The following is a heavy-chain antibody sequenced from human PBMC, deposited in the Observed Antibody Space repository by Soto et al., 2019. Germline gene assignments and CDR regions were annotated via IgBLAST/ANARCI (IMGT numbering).Heavy chain of an antibody. V-gene: IGHV4-59*08. CDR3: ARLIIDVNGSGRFDY. J-gene: IGHJ4*02. Sequence: SETLSLTCTVSGGSISSYYWSWIRQPPGKGLEWIGYIYYSGSTNYNPSLKSRVTISVDTSKNQFSLKLSSVTAADTAVYYCARLIIDVNGSGRFDYWGQGTLVTVSS. D-gene: IGHD3-10*01. CDR1: GGSISSYY. CDR2: IYYSGST.